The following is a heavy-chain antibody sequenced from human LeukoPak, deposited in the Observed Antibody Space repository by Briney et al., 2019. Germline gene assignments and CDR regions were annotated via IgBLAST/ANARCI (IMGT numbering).Heavy chain of an antibody. D-gene: IGHD6-19*01. CDR1: GFTVSSNY. V-gene: IGHV3-66*01. J-gene: IGHJ4*02. CDR2: IYSGGST. CDR3: ARGIPGYSSGWYYFDY. Sequence: GGSLRLSCAASGFTVSSNYMSWVRQAPGKGLEWVSVIYSGGSTYYADSVKGRFTISRDNSKNTLYLQMNSLRAEDTAVYYCARGIPGYSSGWYYFDYWGQRTLVTVSS.